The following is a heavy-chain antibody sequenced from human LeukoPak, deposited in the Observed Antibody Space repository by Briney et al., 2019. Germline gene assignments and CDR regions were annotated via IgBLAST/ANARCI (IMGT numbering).Heavy chain of an antibody. D-gene: IGHD3-10*01. CDR3: ARGAVRGVIITEIDY. CDR1: GYTFTSYG. Sequence: ASVKVSCKASGYTFTSYGISWVRQAPGQGLEWMGWISAYNGNTNYAQKLQGRVTMTTDTSTSTAYMELRSLRSDDTAVYYCARGAVRGVIITEIDYWGQGTLVTVSS. CDR2: ISAYNGNT. V-gene: IGHV1-18*01. J-gene: IGHJ4*02.